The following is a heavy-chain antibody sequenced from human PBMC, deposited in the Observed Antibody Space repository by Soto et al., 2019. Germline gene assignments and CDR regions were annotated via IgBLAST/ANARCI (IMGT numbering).Heavy chain of an antibody. V-gene: IGHV3-73*01. J-gene: IGHJ5*02. D-gene: IGHD3-10*01. Sequence: GGFLRLSCASSGFTFSGSAMHWVRQASGKGLEWVGRIRSKANSCATAYAASVKGRFTISRDDSKNTAYLQMNSLKTEDTAVYYCTQVRGVIWFDPWGQGTLVTVTS. CDR3: TQVRGVIWFDP. CDR2: IRSKANSCAT. CDR1: GFTFSGSA.